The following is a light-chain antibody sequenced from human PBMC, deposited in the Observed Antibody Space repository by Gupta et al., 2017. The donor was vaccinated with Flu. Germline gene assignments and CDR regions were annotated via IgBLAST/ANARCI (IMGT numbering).Light chain of an antibody. J-gene: IGLJ1*01. CDR3: QSCDSTMGGTRFV. Sequence: CTGRSSNIGAGYDIQWYQQLPGRAPKVLIYGNNNRPSGVPDRFSGSKSGASGSLAIAGLQAEDEADYYCQSCDSTMGGTRFVFGTGTKVTVL. V-gene: IGLV1-40*03. CDR2: GNN. CDR1: SSNIGAGYD.